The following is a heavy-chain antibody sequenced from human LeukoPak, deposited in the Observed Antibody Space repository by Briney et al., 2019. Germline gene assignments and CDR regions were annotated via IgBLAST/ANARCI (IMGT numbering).Heavy chain of an antibody. V-gene: IGHV3-21*01. D-gene: IGHD1-26*01. CDR2: ITSSVTYT. Sequence: GGSLRLSCAASGFTFSSYAMNWVRQPPGKTMEWVSSITSSVTYTFYADSVKGRFTISRDNAKNSLYLQMDSLGPEDTAVYYCARDPYSGNYGTYYYYYMDVWGKGTTVTISS. CDR1: GFTFSSYA. J-gene: IGHJ6*03. CDR3: ARDPYSGNYGTYYYYYMDV.